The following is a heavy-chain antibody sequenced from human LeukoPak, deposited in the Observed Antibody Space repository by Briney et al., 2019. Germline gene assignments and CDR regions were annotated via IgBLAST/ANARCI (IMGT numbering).Heavy chain of an antibody. Sequence: GESLKISCKGSGYSFTSYWIGWVRQMPGKGLEWMEIIYPGDSDTRYSPSFQGQVTISADKSISTAYLQWSSLKASDTAMYYCARTVFFNSYYYYGMDVWGQGTTVTVSS. D-gene: IGHD4-23*01. J-gene: IGHJ6*02. CDR2: IYPGDSDT. CDR3: ARTVFFNSYYYYGMDV. CDR1: GYSFTSYW. V-gene: IGHV5-51*01.